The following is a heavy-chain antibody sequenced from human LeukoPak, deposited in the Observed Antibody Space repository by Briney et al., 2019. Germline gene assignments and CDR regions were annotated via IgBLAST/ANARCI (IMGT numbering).Heavy chain of an antibody. D-gene: IGHD6-19*01. J-gene: IGHJ4*02. CDR2: INHSGST. Sequence: PSETLSLTCAVYGGSFSGYYWSWIRQPPGKGLEWIGEINHSGSTNYNPSLKSRVTISVDTSKNQFSLKLSSVTAADTAVYYCARAYSSGWSPDYWGQRTLLTVSS. V-gene: IGHV4-34*01. CDR3: ARAYSSGWSPDY. CDR1: GGSFSGYY.